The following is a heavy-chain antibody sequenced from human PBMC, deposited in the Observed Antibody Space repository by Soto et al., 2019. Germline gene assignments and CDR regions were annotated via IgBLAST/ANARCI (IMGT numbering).Heavy chain of an antibody. V-gene: IGHV3-74*01. Sequence: GSLRLSCAASGFTFSSDWMHWVRQAPGKGLVWVSRINTDGSGTSYAVSVEGRFTISRDNAQNSLFLQMNSLRGEDTVVYYCARDQLYYNDFSGRPLNAFDVWGQGTMVTVS. D-gene: IGHD3-22*01. CDR1: GFTFSSDW. CDR2: INTDGSGT. CDR3: ARDQLYYNDFSGRPLNAFDV. J-gene: IGHJ3*01.